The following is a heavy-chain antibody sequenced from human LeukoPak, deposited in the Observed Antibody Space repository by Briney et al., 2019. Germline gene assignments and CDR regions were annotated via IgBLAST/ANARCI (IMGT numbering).Heavy chain of an antibody. V-gene: IGHV3-53*01. CDR2: IYTDGGT. Sequence: QPGGSLRLSCAASGFTVSGNYMSWVRQAPGKGLQWVSFIYTDGGTYYADSVKGRFIISRDNSKNTLYLQMHSLRAEDTAVYYCAAVRRGRWFDPWGQGTLVTVSS. J-gene: IGHJ5*02. CDR3: AAVRRGRWFDP. D-gene: IGHD2-8*01. CDR1: GFTVSGNY.